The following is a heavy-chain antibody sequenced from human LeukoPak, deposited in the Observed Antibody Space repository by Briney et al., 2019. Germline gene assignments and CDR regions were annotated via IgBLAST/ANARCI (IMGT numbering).Heavy chain of an antibody. J-gene: IGHJ4*02. CDR3: ARVDTAMVPDY. V-gene: IGHV3-21*01. D-gene: IGHD5-18*01. CDR2: ISSSSSYI. CDR1: GSTFSSYS. Sequence: GGSLRLSCAASGSTFSSYSMNWVRQAPGKGLEWVSSISSSSSYIYYADSVKGRFTISRDNAKNSLYLQMNSLRAEDTAVYYCARVDTAMVPDYWGQGTLVTVSP.